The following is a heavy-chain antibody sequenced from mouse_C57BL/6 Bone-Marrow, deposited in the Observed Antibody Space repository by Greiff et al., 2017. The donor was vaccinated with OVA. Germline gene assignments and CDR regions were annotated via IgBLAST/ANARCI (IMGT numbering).Heavy chain of an antibody. D-gene: IGHD1-1*01. Sequence: VKLVESGAELVRPGASVTLSCKASGYTFTDYEMHWVKQTPVHGLEWIGAIDPETGGTAYNQKFKGKAILTADKSSSTAYMELRSLTSEDSAVYYCTNYGYYFDYWGQGTTLTVSS. V-gene: IGHV1-15*01. CDR3: TNYGYYFDY. CDR1: GYTFTDYE. J-gene: IGHJ2*01. CDR2: IDPETGGT.